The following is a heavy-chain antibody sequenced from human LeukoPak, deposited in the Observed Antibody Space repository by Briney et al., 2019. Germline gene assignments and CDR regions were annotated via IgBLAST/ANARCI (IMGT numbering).Heavy chain of an antibody. CDR3: VGQTHKDY. CDR2: LYSGGGA. V-gene: IGHV3-53*01. Sequence: GGSLRLSCAASGFTVSNSYMSWVRQARGKGLEWVSVLYSGGGAYYTDSVRGRFTFSRDSSKNTLYLQINSLRADDTAVYYCVGQTHKDYWGQGTLVTVSS. CDR1: GFTVSNSY. J-gene: IGHJ4*02.